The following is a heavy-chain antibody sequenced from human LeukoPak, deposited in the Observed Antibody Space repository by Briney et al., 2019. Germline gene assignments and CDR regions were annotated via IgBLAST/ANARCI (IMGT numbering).Heavy chain of an antibody. J-gene: IGHJ4*02. CDR3: ARARGTLVPAAKGDY. CDR2: ISTSTTYI. Sequence: KTGGSLRLSCAASGFTFSSYSMNWVRQAPGKGLEWVSSISTSTTYIYYADSVKGRFTISRDSAKNSLYLQMSSLRAEDTAVYYCARARGTLVPAAKGDYWGQGALVTVSS. D-gene: IGHD2-2*01. V-gene: IGHV3-21*01. CDR1: GFTFSSYS.